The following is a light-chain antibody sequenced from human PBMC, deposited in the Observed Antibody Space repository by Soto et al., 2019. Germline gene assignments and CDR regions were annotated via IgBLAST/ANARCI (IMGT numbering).Light chain of an antibody. Sequence: EIVFTQSPGTLSLSQGERATLSGRASQSVSSTYLAWYQKKPGXXPRLLIYGASSRATGIPDRFSGSGSGTDFTLTISRLEPEYFAVYYCQQWDTFGQGTKVDIK. CDR1: QSVSSTY. V-gene: IGKV3-20*01. CDR3: QQWDT. CDR2: GAS. J-gene: IGKJ1*01.